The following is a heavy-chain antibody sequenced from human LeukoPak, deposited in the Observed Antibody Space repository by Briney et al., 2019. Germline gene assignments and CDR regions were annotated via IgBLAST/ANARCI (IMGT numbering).Heavy chain of an antibody. V-gene: IGHV1-8*03. CDR3: ARAEGLRFLEWLLAKPYYYYYYMDV. J-gene: IGHJ6*03. CDR1: GYTFTSYD. D-gene: IGHD3-3*01. CDR2: MNPNSGNT. Sequence: GASVKVSCKASGYTFTSYDINWVRQATGQGLEWMGWMNPNSGNTGYAQKFQGRVTITRNTSISTAYMELSSLRSEDTAVYYCARAEGLRFLEWLLAKPYYYYYYMDVWGKGTTVTISS.